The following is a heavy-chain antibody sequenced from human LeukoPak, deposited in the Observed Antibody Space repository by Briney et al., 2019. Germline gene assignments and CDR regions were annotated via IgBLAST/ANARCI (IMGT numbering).Heavy chain of an antibody. D-gene: IGHD6-13*01. CDR1: GFTVSSNY. J-gene: IGHJ6*03. Sequence: TGGSLRLSCAASGFTVSSNYMSWVRQAPGKGLEWVSVIYSGGSTYYADSVKGRFTISRDNSKNTLYLQMNSLRAEDTAVYYCARGITGYSSSWDPLYYYYYMDVWGKGTTVTVSS. CDR2: IYSGGST. V-gene: IGHV3-53*01. CDR3: ARGITGYSSSWDPLYYYYYMDV.